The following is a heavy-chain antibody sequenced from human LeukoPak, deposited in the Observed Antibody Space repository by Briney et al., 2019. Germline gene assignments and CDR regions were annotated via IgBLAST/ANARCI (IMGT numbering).Heavy chain of an antibody. Sequence: PGGSLRLSCAASGFTFSSYGMHWVRQAPGKGLEWVAVISYDGSNKYYADSVKGRFTTSRDNSKNTLYLQMNSLRAEDTAVYYCARPTSGLYGTDAFDIWGQGTMVTVSS. CDR1: GFTFSSYG. CDR3: ARPTSGLYGTDAFDI. CDR2: ISYDGSNK. D-gene: IGHD4-17*01. V-gene: IGHV3-30*03. J-gene: IGHJ3*02.